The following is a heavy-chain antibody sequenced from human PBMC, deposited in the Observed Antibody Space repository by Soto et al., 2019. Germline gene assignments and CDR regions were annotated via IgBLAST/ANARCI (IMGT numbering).Heavy chain of an antibody. Sequence: GGSLRLSCAASGFTFSSYAMHWVRQAPGKGLEWVSLVSATAGTTYYTDSVKGRFTISRDNSRNTVYLQMNSLRADDTAVYYCAKDRLAGGFDYWGQGTLVTVSS. J-gene: IGHJ4*02. CDR2: VSATAGTT. CDR1: GFTFSSYA. D-gene: IGHD3-16*01. V-gene: IGHV3-23*01. CDR3: AKDRLAGGFDY.